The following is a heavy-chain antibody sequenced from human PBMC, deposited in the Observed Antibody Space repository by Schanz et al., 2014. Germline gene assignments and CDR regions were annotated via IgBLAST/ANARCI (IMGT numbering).Heavy chain of an antibody. J-gene: IGHJ2*01. D-gene: IGHD3-16*02. CDR1: GGSFSDYY. Sequence: QVQLQQWGAGLLKPSETLSLTCAVYGGSFSDYYWSWIRQPPGKGLEWIGEINHSGSTNYNPSLKSQFTISLDPSKTQCSLKLSSVTAADTAVYYCARGHDYFWGSYRRSPWGYFDLWGRGSLVTVSS. CDR3: ARGHDYFWGSYRRSPWGYFDL. V-gene: IGHV4-34*01. CDR2: INHSGST.